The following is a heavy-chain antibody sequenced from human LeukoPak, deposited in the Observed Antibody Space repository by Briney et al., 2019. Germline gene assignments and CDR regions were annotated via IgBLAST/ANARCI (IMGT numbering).Heavy chain of an antibody. J-gene: IGHJ4*02. D-gene: IGHD5-18*01. Sequence: SVKVSCKASGGTFSSYAISWVRQAPGQGLEWMGRIIPILGIANYAQKFQGRVTITADKSTSTAYMELSSPRSEDTAVYYCASNLVDTAMVGAYDYWGQGTLVTVSS. CDR1: GGTFSSYA. CDR2: IIPILGIA. CDR3: ASNLVDTAMVGAYDY. V-gene: IGHV1-69*04.